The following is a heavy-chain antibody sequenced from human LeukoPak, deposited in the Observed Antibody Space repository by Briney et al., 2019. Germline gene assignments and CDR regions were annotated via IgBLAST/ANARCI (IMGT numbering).Heavy chain of an antibody. V-gene: IGHV1-46*01. J-gene: IGHJ4*02. Sequence: ASVKVSCKASGYTFTSYYMHWVRQAPGQGLEWMGIINPSGGSTSYAQKFQGRVTMTRDTSTSTVYMELSSLRSEDTAVYYCARDLRRWLQWESAATSDYWGQGTLSPSPQ. D-gene: IGHD5-24*01. CDR3: ARDLRRWLQWESAATSDY. CDR1: GYTFTSYY. CDR2: INPSGGST.